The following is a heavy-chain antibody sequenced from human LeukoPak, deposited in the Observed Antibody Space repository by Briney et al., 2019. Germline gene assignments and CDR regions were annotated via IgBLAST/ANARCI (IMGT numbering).Heavy chain of an antibody. CDR2: ISSSSSTI. CDR3: AKAELGVDTFFDY. J-gene: IGHJ4*02. Sequence: PGGSLRLSCAASGVTFTNYIMNWVRQAPGKGLEWVSYISSSSSTIYYADSVNGRFTISRDTAKNSLYLQMNSLRAEDTAFYYCAKAELGVDTFFDYWGQGTLVTVSS. CDR1: GVTFTNYI. V-gene: IGHV3-48*04. D-gene: IGHD3-3*01.